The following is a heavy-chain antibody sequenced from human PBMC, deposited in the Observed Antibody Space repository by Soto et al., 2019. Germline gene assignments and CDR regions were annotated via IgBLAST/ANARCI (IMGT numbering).Heavy chain of an antibody. Sequence: QITLEESGPTLVKPTQTLTLTCSFSGFSLGDFGAGVGWVRQPPGEALEWLALIYWNDDERYNPSLESRLTISKDTSKNQVVLTMTNMDPLDTATYHCAHERGCCGLRGTWGQGTLVSVSS. D-gene: IGHD2-21*01. V-gene: IGHV2-5*01. CDR3: AHERGCCGLRGT. CDR1: GFSLGDFGAG. J-gene: IGHJ5*02. CDR2: IYWNDDE.